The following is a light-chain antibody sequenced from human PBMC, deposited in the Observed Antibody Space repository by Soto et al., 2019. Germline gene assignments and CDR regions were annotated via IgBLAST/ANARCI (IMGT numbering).Light chain of an antibody. CDR2: GAS. CDR1: QSFRSSY. J-gene: IGKJ5*01. CDR3: QQYNNWPPIT. V-gene: IGKV3-20*01. Sequence: EIVLTQSPGTLSLSPGERATLSCRASQSFRSSYLAWYQQKPGQAPRLFIYGASSRATGIPDRFSGSGSGTDFTLTISRLEPEDFAVYYCQQYNNWPPITFGQGTRLEIK.